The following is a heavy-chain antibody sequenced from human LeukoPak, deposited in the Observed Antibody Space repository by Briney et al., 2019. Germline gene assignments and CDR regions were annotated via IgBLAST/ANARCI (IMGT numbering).Heavy chain of an antibody. CDR3: ARDGREYYYYYMDV. Sequence: SETLSLTCSVSGGAISRYYWSWIRQPPGKGLEWIGYIYYSGSTNYNPSLKSRVTISVDTSKNQFSLKLSSVTAADTAVYYCARDGREYYYYYMDVWGKGTTVTISS. V-gene: IGHV4-59*12. J-gene: IGHJ6*03. CDR2: IYYSGST. CDR1: GGAISRYY. D-gene: IGHD5-24*01.